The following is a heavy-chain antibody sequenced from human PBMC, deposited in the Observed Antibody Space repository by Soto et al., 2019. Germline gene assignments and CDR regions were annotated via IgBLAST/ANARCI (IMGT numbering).Heavy chain of an antibody. CDR2: IIPIFGTT. CDR1: GGTFGSDA. Sequence: SVKVSCKASGGTFGSDAITWARQAPGQGLEWVGRIIPIFGTTNYAQNLQGRVTISADKSTLTSYMELHSLTSDDTALYYCARDRTDSGYYTNWLDPWGQGTQVTVSS. CDR3: ARDRTDSGYYTNWLDP. D-gene: IGHD3-22*01. V-gene: IGHV1-69*06. J-gene: IGHJ5*02.